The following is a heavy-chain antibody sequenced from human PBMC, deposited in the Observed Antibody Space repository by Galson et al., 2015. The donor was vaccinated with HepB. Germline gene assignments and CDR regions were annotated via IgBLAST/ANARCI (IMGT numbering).Heavy chain of an antibody. D-gene: IGHD3-3*01. Sequence: SVKVSCKASGYTFTGYYMHWVRQAPGQGLEWMGWINPNSGGTNYAQKFQGRVTMTRDTSISTAYMELSRLRSDDTAVYYCARDYNYYDFWSGYYPWGQGTLVTVSS. CDR1: GYTFTGYY. CDR3: ARDYNYYDFWSGYYP. CDR2: INPNSGGT. J-gene: IGHJ4*02. V-gene: IGHV1-2*02.